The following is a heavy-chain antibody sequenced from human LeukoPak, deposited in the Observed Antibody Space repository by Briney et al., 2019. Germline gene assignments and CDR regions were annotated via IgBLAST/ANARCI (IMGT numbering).Heavy chain of an antibody. CDR1: GYTLTELS. V-gene: IGHV1-24*01. CDR3: ATAERIAAAGPFDY. D-gene: IGHD6-13*01. J-gene: IGHJ4*02. Sequence: GASVKVSCTVSGYTLTELSMHWVRQAPGKGLEWMGGFDPEDGETIYAQKFQGRVTMTEDTSTDTAYMELSSLRSEDTAVYYCATAERIAAAGPFDYWGQGTLVTVSS. CDR2: FDPEDGET.